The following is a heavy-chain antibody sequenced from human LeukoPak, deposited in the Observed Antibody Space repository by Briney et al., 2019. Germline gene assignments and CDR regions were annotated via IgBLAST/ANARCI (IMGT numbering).Heavy chain of an antibody. D-gene: IGHD1-26*01. CDR3: AKDSGATPYYFDY. CDR1: GFTFSSYG. V-gene: IGHV3-30*18. CDR2: ISYDGSNK. J-gene: IGHJ4*02. Sequence: QTGGSLRLSCAAPGFTFSSYGMHWVRQAPGKGLEWVAVISYDGSNKYYADSVKGRFTISRDNSKNTLYLQMNSLRAEDTAVYYCAKDSGATPYYFDYWGQGTLVTVSS.